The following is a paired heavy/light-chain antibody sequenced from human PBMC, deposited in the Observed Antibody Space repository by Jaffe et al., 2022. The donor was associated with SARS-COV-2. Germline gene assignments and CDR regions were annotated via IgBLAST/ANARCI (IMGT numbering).Heavy chain of an antibody. CDR1: GDSFSDYA. CDR2: IIPVFDTE. V-gene: IGHV1-69*01. CDR3: AGEVTALSGAFHI. D-gene: IGHD2-21*02. J-gene: IGHJ3*02. Sequence: QVQLVQSGAEGKKPGSSVKVSCKASGDSFSDYAINWVRQAPGQGLEWMGGIIPVFDTENYAQKFQGRVTITADESTRTAYMELSSLRSEDTAVYYCAGEVTALSGAFHIWGQGTLVTVSS.
Light chain of an antibody. Sequence: QSALTQPASVSGSPGQSITISCTGTGSDVGGYNYVSWYQQHPGRAPKLIIYEVTNRPSGVSDRFSGSKSGNTASLTISGLQSEDEADYYCSSYTSNNTPVFGGGTKLTVL. J-gene: IGLJ3*02. CDR2: EVT. CDR1: GSDVGGYNY. V-gene: IGLV2-14*03. CDR3: SSYTSNNTPV.